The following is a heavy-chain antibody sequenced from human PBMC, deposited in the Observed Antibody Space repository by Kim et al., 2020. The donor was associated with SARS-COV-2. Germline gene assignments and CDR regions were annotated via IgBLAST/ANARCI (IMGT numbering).Heavy chain of an antibody. Sequence: SVKGRFTISRDNAKNSLYLQMNSLRAEDTAVYYCARGGSYYYYYYYYMDVWGKGTTVTVSS. CDR3: ARGGSYYYYYYYYMDV. V-gene: IGHV3-48*03. D-gene: IGHD1-26*01. J-gene: IGHJ6*03.